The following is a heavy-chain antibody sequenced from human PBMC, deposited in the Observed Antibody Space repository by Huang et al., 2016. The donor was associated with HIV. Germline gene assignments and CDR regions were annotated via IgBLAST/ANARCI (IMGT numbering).Heavy chain of an antibody. CDR3: ARDPKYHRIGYYRQRRGIDV. D-gene: IGHD3-22*01. V-gene: IGHV1-18*01. J-gene: IGHJ3*01. Sequence: QAQLMQSGPEVKKPGASVKVSCKTSGYRFTDYGITWVRQAPGQGPAWVGWISAFNGNREIAQRLQGRVTLTTDTSTSMAYMELRSLRFDDTAVYFCARDPKYHRIGYYRQRRGIDVWGQGTMVSVSS. CDR1: GYRFTDYG. CDR2: ISAFNGNR.